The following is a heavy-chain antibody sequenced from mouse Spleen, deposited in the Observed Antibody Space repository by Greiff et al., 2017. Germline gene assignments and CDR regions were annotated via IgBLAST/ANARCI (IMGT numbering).Heavy chain of an antibody. V-gene: IGHV2-5-1*01. D-gene: IGHD2-1*01. CDR2: IWRGGST. J-gene: IGHJ2*01. CDR3: AKESYGNYLDY. CDR1: GFSLTSYG. Sequence: VHLVESGPSLVQPSQSLSITCTVSGFSLTSYGVHWVRQSPGKGLEWLGVIWRGGSTDYNAAFMSRLSITKDNSKSQVFFKMNSLQADDTAIYYCAKESYGNYLDYWGQGTTLTVSS.